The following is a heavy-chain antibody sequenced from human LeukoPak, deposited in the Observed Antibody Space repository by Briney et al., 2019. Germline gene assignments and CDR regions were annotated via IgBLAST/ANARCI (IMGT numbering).Heavy chain of an antibody. V-gene: IGHV3-9*01. CDR1: GFTFDDYA. CDR2: ISWNSGSI. Sequence: PGRSLRLSCAASGFTFDDYAMHWVRQAPGKGLEWVSGISWNSGSIGYADSVKGRFTISRDNAKNSLYLQMNSLRAEDTALYYCAKDISTSTWYYYYMDVWGKGTTVTVSS. J-gene: IGHJ6*03. CDR3: AKDISTSTWYYYYMDV.